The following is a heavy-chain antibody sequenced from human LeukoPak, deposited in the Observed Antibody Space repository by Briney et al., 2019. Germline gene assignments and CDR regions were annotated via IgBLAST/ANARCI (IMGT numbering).Heavy chain of an antibody. J-gene: IGHJ6*03. CDR2: IYTSGST. CDR1: GGSISSYY. V-gene: IGHV4-4*07. Sequence: PSETLSLTCTVSGGSISSYYWSWIRQPAGKGLEWIGRIYTSGSTNYNPSLKSRVTMSVDTSKNQFSLKLSSVTAADTAVYYCARDEGFWSGSHLYYYYYMDVWGKGTTVTVSS. CDR3: ARDEGFWSGSHLYYYYYMDV. D-gene: IGHD3-3*01.